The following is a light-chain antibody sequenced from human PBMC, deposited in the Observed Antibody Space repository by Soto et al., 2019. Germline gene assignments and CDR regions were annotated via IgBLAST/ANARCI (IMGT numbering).Light chain of an antibody. Sequence: QSALTQPASVSGSPGQSITISCTGTSRDIGSYNLVSWYQQHPGKAPKFMIYGDNKRPSGVSDRFSASKAGNTASLTISGLQAEDEADYYCCSYADRSTLVFGGGTKLTVL. V-gene: IGLV2-23*01. CDR3: CSYADRSTLV. CDR2: GDN. CDR1: SRDIGSYNL. J-gene: IGLJ3*02.